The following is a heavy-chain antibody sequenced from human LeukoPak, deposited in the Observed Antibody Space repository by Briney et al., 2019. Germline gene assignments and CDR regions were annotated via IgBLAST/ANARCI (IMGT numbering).Heavy chain of an antibody. V-gene: IGHV1-18*01. CDR1: GYTFTSYG. CDR2: ICAYNGNT. J-gene: IGHJ4*02. Sequence: ASVKVSCKASGYTFTSYGIRWVRQAPGQGLEWMGWICAYNGNTNYAQKLQGRVTMTPDTSTSTAYMELRSLRSDDTAVYYCARDRGDDYGDYGGLDYWGQGTLVTVSS. D-gene: IGHD4-17*01. CDR3: ARDRGDDYGDYGGLDY.